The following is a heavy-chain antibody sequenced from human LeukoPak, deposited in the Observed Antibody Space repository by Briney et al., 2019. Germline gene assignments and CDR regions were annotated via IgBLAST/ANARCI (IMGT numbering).Heavy chain of an antibody. V-gene: IGHV4-34*01. Sequence: SETLSLTCAVYGGSFSGYYWSWIRQPPGKGLEWIGEINHSGSTNYNPSLKSRVTISVDTSKNQFSLKLSSVTAADTAVYYCARVPYSGSRVDYWGQGTLVTVPS. J-gene: IGHJ4*02. CDR3: ARVPYSGSRVDY. D-gene: IGHD1-26*01. CDR1: GGSFSGYY. CDR2: INHSGST.